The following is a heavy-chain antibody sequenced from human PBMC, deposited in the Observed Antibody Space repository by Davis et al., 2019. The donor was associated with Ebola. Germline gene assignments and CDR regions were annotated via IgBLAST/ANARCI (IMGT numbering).Heavy chain of an antibody. V-gene: IGHV3-30*03. J-gene: IGHJ4*02. Sequence: PGGSLRLSCTASGFNFNVYAFHWVRQAPGKGLEWVAAISYDGRKNYYTDSVGGRLTVSRDGSKNTVFLPMDSLEPEITAVYYCAREMGLGQEYDSKGGDPLDNWGQEPLVFVSS. D-gene: IGHD3-22*01. CDR2: ISYDGRKN. CDR1: GFNFNVYA. CDR3: AREMGLGQEYDSKGGDPLDN.